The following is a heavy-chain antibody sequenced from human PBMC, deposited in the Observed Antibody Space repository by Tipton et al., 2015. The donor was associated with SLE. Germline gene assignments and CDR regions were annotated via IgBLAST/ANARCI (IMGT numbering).Heavy chain of an antibody. D-gene: IGHD5-12*01. CDR2: IHYSGKT. CDR1: GGSIDYHY. Sequence: TLSLTCTVSGGSIDYHYWGWIRQTPGKGLEYIGFIHYSGKTDSHPSPKRRVTMSVDTSKNQFSLRLSSVTAADTAVYYCARVDRGPRYFDLWGRGTLVTVSS. J-gene: IGHJ2*01. CDR3: ARVDRGPRYFDL. V-gene: IGHV4-59*08.